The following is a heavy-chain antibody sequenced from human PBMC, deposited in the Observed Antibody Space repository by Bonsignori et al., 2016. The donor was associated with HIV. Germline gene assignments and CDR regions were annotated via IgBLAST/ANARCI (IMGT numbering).Heavy chain of an antibody. J-gene: IGHJ4*02. CDR3: ARHPGDPFDY. V-gene: IGHV4-34*01. CDR2: INHSGST. Sequence: WIRQPPGKGLEYIGEINHSGSTNYNPSLKSRVTISVDTSKNQFSLKLSSVTAADTAVYYCARHPGDPFDYWGQGTLVTVSS. D-gene: IGHD7-27*01.